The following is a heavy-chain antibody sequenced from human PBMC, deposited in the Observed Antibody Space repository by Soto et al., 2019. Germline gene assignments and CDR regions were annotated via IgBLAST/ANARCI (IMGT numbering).Heavy chain of an antibody. CDR3: AKGLLYCTRGFGKKRGPWSAP. Sequence: SETLSLTCAVYGGSFSGYYWSWIRQPPGKGLEWIGEINHSGSTNYNPSLKSRVTISVDTSKNQFSLKLSSVTAADTAVYYCAKGLLYCTRGFGKKRGPWSAPGGRETLVTVSS. J-gene: IGHJ5*02. D-gene: IGHD2-8*01. CDR2: INHSGST. V-gene: IGHV4-34*01. CDR1: GGSFSGYY.